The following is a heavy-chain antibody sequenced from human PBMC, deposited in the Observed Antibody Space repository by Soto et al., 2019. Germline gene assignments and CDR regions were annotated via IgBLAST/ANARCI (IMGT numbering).Heavy chain of an antibody. J-gene: IGHJ6*02. D-gene: IGHD3-16*01. CDR3: ARGNPFNYAGFDV. Sequence: QANLEQSGAEVKRPGASVKVSCKASGYTFSDFDINWLRQASGQGPEWMGWMNAKSGDTFFAQRFQGKFNMPWDTSLSTAYVEVGSLTSDDTAMYYCARGNPFNYAGFDVWGQGTTVAVSS. V-gene: IGHV1-8*01. CDR1: GYTFSDFD. CDR2: MNAKSGDT.